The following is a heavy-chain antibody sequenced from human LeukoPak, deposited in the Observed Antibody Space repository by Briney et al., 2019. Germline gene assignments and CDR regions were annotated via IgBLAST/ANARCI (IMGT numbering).Heavy chain of an antibody. CDR3: ATEIVGATQGDY. D-gene: IGHD1-26*01. J-gene: IGHJ4*02. V-gene: IGHV1-69*06. CDR1: GGTFSSYA. Sequence: GASVKVSCKASGGTFSSYAISWVRQAPGQGLEWMGGIIPIFGTANYAQKFQGRVTITADKSTSTAYMELSSLRSEDTAVYYCATEIVGATQGDYWGQGTLVTVSS. CDR2: IIPIFGTA.